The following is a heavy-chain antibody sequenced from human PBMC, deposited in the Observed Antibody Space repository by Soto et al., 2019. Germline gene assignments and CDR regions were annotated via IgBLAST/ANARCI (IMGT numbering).Heavy chain of an antibody. Sequence: SETLSLTCAVYGGSFSGYYWSWIRQPPGKGLEWIGEINHSGSTNYNPSLKSRVTISVGTSKNQFSLKLSSVTAADTAVYYCARGRPNDIVVVVAATRYYFDYWGQGTLVTVSS. CDR2: INHSGST. J-gene: IGHJ4*02. CDR3: ARGRPNDIVVVVAATRYYFDY. CDR1: GGSFSGYY. D-gene: IGHD2-15*01. V-gene: IGHV4-34*01.